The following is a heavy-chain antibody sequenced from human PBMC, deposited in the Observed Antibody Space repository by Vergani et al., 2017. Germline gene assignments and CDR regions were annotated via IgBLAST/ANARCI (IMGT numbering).Heavy chain of an antibody. V-gene: IGHV3-33*01. Sequence: QVQLVESGGGVVQPWRSLRLSCAASGFTFSSYGMHLVRQAPGKGLEWVAVIWYDGSNKYYADSVKGRFTISRDNSKNSLYLQMNSLRAEDTAVYYCARSDSSGSLGFDYWGQGTLVTVSS. D-gene: IGHD3-22*01. CDR3: ARSDSSGSLGFDY. J-gene: IGHJ4*02. CDR2: IWYDGSNK. CDR1: GFTFSSYG.